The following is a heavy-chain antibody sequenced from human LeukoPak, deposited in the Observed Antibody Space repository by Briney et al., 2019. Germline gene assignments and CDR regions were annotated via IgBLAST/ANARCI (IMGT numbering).Heavy chain of an antibody. J-gene: IGHJ5*02. CDR3: AKSSSITIFGVVIRTLSWLDP. CDR1: GYTFTSYD. V-gene: IGHV1-8*01. D-gene: IGHD3-3*01. CDR2: MNPNSGNT. Sequence: GASVKVSCKASGYTFTSYDINWVRQATGQGLEWMGWMNPNSGNTGYAQKFQGRVTMTRNTSISTAYMELISLRSEDTAVYYCAKSSSITIFGVVIRTLSWLDPWGQGTLVTVSS.